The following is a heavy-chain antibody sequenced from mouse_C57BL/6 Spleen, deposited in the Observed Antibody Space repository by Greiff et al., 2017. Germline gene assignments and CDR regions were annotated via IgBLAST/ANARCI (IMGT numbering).Heavy chain of an antibody. CDR2: IHPNSGST. J-gene: IGHJ2*01. CDR3: AREGNLLDY. V-gene: IGHV1-64*01. CDR1: GYTFTSYW. Sequence: QVQLQQPGAELVKPGASVKLSCKASGYTFTSYWMHWVKQRPGQGLEWIGMIHPNSGSTNYNEKLKSKATLTVDKSSSTAYMQLSSLTSEDSAVYYCAREGNLLDYWGQGTTLTVSS. D-gene: IGHD1-1*01.